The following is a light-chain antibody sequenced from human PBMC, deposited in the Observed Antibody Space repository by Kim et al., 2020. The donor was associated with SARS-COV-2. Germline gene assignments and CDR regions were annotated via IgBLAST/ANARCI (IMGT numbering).Light chain of an antibody. V-gene: IGLV3-19*01. Sequence: AWGQTVKIKCPGDSLRIYDPSWSQQKRGQVTVLVIYVQNNRPSGIPDRSYGSSSGKTASLTITGAQAEDEADYYCNSRDSSGNPPVFGGGTQLTVL. CDR3: NSRDSSGNPPV. J-gene: IGLJ2*01. CDR1: SLRIYD. CDR2: VQN.